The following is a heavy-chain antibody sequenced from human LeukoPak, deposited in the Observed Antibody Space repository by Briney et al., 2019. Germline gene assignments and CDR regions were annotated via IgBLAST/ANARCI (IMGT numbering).Heavy chain of an antibody. Sequence: SETLSLTCTVSGYSISSGYYWGWIRQPPGKGLEWIGSIYHSGSTYYNSSLKSRVTISVDTSKNQFSLKLSSVTAADTAVYYCARIYDFWSGYLSNWFDPWGQGTLVTVSS. D-gene: IGHD3-3*01. CDR1: GYSISSGYY. V-gene: IGHV4-38-2*02. CDR2: IYHSGST. J-gene: IGHJ5*02. CDR3: ARIYDFWSGYLSNWFDP.